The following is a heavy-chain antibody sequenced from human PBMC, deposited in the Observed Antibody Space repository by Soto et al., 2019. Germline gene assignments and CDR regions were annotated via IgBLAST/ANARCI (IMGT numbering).Heavy chain of an antibody. J-gene: IGHJ4*02. CDR1: GGTLSSYA. V-gene: IGHV1-69*01. CDR3: AILFGYSSGWPLDY. Sequence: SVEVSCKACGGTLSSYAISWVRQAPGQGLEWMGGVIPIFGTANYAQKFQGRVTITADESTSTAYMELSSLRSEDTAVYYCAILFGYSSGWPLDYWGQGTLVTVSS. CDR2: VIPIFGTA. D-gene: IGHD6-19*01.